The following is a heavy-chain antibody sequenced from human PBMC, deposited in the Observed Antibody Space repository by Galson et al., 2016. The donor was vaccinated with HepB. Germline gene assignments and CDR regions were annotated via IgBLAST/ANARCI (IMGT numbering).Heavy chain of an antibody. V-gene: IGHV3-74*01. CDR1: GFTFNSNW. D-gene: IGHD1-1*01. Sequence: SLRLSCAASGFTFNSNWMHWVRQAPGKGLVWVSRINYGGTNTYYADSVKGRFAISRDNAKNTLYLQMTNLRAEDTAVYYCARGNGRRGERGDYWGQGTLVTVSS. CDR2: INYGGTNT. CDR3: ARGNGRRGERGDY. J-gene: IGHJ4*02.